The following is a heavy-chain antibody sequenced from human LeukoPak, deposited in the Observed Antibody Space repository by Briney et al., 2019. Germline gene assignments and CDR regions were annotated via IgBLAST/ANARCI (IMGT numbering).Heavy chain of an antibody. Sequence: GRSLRLSCAASGFTFSSYAMHWVRQAPGKGLEWVAVILYDGSNEYYADSVKGRFTISRDNSKNTLYLQMNSLRAEDTAVHYCAKDPEYSSGWYVDYWGQGTLVTVSS. D-gene: IGHD6-19*01. CDR2: ILYDGSNE. CDR1: GFTFSSYA. J-gene: IGHJ4*02. V-gene: IGHV3-30*18. CDR3: AKDPEYSSGWYVDY.